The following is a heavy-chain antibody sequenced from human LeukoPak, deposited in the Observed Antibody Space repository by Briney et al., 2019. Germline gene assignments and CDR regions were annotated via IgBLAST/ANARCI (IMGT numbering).Heavy chain of an antibody. V-gene: IGHV4-38-2*02. CDR2: IYHSGST. CDR3: AREVPASSPPDY. CDR1: GYSISSGYY. D-gene: IGHD2-2*01. Sequence: SETLSLTCTVSGYSISSGYYWGWIRPPGKGLEWIGSIYHSGSTYYNPSLKSRVTVSVDTSKNQFSLKLSSVTAADTAVYYCAREVPASSPPDYWGQGTLVTVSS. J-gene: IGHJ4*02.